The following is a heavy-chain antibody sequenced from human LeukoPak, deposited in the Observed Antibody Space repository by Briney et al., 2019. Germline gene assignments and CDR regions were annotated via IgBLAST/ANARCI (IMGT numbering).Heavy chain of an antibody. D-gene: IGHD3-16*02. Sequence: ASVKVSCKASGYTFTGYYMHWVRQAPGQGLEWMGWINPNSGGTNYAQKFQGRVTMTRDTSISTAYMELSRLRSDDTAVYYCARDTRITFGGVIVRDGYNPFDYWGQGTLVTVSS. J-gene: IGHJ4*02. V-gene: IGHV1-2*02. CDR1: GYTFTGYY. CDR3: ARDTRITFGGVIVRDGYNPFDY. CDR2: INPNSGGT.